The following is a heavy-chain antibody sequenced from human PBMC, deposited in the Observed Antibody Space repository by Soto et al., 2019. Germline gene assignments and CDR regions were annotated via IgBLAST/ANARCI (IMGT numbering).Heavy chain of an antibody. CDR2: IYYSGST. J-gene: IGHJ4*02. D-gene: IGHD3-22*01. Sequence: QVKLQESGPGLVKPSQTLSLTCTVSGGSISSGGYYWSWIRQHPGKGLEWIGYIYYSGSTYYNPYLKSRVTISVDTSKNQFSLKLSSVTAADTAGYYCAISYDSSGYVFLGYWGQGTLVTVSS. CDR3: AISYDSSGYVFLGY. CDR1: GGSISSGGYY. V-gene: IGHV4-31*03.